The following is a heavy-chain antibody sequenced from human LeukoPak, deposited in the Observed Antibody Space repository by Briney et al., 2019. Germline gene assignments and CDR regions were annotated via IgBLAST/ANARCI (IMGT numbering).Heavy chain of an antibody. V-gene: IGHV3-30*03. CDR3: ARGYSYGLYYFDY. CDR2: ISYDESNK. D-gene: IGHD5-18*01. J-gene: IGHJ4*02. CDR1: GFTFSSYG. Sequence: GSLRLSCAASGFTFSSYGMHWVRQAPGKELNWVAVISYDESNKYYADSVKGRFTISRDNSKNTLYLQMNSLRAEDTAVYYCARGYSYGLYYFDYWGQGTLVTVSS.